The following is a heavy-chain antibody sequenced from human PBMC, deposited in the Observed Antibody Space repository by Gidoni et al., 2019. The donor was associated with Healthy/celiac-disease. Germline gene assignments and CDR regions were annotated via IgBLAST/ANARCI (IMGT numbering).Heavy chain of an antibody. J-gene: IGHJ4*02. D-gene: IGHD3-22*01. CDR1: GYSLTSYW. CDR2: IYPGDSDT. Sequence: EVQLVQSGAEVKKPGESWKIPCTGSGYSLTSYWIGWVRQMPGKGLEWMGIIYPGDSDTRYSPSFQGQVTISADKSISTAYLQWSSLKASDTAMYYCARKPTYYYDSSNHGGFDYWGQGTLVTVSS. V-gene: IGHV5-51*01. CDR3: ARKPTYYYDSSNHGGFDY.